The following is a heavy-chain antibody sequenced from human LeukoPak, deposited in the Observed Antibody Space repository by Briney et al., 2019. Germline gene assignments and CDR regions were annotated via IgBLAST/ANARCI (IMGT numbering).Heavy chain of an antibody. CDR1: GXSFISYW. Sequence: GESLKISCKGFGXSFISYWIGWVRQMPGEGLEWMGIIFPADSDARYSPSFEGQVTISVDTSINTAYLQWTSLKASDSAMYYCARHRYFQLWGQGTLVTVSS. J-gene: IGHJ1*01. CDR3: ARHRYFQL. V-gene: IGHV5-51*01. CDR2: IFPADSDA.